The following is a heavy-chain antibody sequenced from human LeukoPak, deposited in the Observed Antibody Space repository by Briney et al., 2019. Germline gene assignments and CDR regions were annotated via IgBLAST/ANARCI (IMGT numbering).Heavy chain of an antibody. J-gene: IGHJ6*02. Sequence: SVTVSCTASGGTFSSYAISWVRQAPGQGLEWMGGIIPIFGTANYAQKFQGRVTITADESTSTAYMELSSLRSEDTAVYYCARDRIVVVTAISYYYYYGMDVWGQGTTVTVSS. D-gene: IGHD2-21*02. CDR2: IIPIFGTA. V-gene: IGHV1-69*13. CDR3: ARDRIVVVTAISYYYYYGMDV. CDR1: GGTFSSYA.